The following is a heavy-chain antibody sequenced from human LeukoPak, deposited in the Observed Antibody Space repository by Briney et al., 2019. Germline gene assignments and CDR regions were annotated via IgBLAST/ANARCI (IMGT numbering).Heavy chain of an antibody. CDR2: IHSDGSST. Sequence: PGGSLRLSCAASGFTFSNFWMHWVRQAPGKGLVWVSRIHSDGSSTSYADSVKGRFTISRDNAKNSLYLQMYSLRAGDTAAYYCASPQTSGYAFGYWGQGTLVTVSS. J-gene: IGHJ4*02. D-gene: IGHD5-12*01. V-gene: IGHV3-74*01. CDR1: GFTFSNFW. CDR3: ASPQTSGYAFGY.